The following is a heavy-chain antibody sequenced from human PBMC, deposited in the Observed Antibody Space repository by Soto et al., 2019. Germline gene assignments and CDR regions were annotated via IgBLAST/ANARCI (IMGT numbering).Heavy chain of an antibody. CDR2: INSDGSST. CDR3: ARGYSGSYRADY. J-gene: IGHJ4*02. D-gene: IGHD1-26*01. CDR1: GFTFSSYW. V-gene: IGHV3-74*03. Sequence: EVHLVESGGGLVQPGGSLRLSCAASGFTFSSYWMHWVRQDAGKGLVWVSRINSDGSSTTYADFVKGRFTISRDNAKNTLYLQMNSLRAEDTAVYYCARGYSGSYRADYWGQGSLVTVSS.